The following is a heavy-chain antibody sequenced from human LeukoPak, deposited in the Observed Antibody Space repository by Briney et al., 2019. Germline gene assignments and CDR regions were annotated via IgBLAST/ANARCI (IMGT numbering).Heavy chain of an antibody. V-gene: IGHV3-23*01. CDR2: ISGSGGST. J-gene: IGHJ4*02. CDR3: AKDPYTVTNRKRDY. D-gene: IGHD4-17*01. CDR1: GFTFSDYY. Sequence: QPGGSLRLSCAASGFTFSDYYMSWVRQAPEKGLEWVSAISGSGGSTYYADSVKGRFTISRDDSKNTLYLQMNSLRAEDTAVYYCAKDPYTVTNRKRDYWGQGTLVTVSS.